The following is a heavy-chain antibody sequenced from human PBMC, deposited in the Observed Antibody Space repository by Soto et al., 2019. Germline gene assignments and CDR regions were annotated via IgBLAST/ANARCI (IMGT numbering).Heavy chain of an antibody. CDR3: ARDLLDYCSSTSCPFDY. J-gene: IGHJ4*02. D-gene: IGHD2-2*01. V-gene: IGHV3-21*01. CDR2: ISSSSSYI. Sequence: GGSLRLSCAASGFTFSSYSMNWVRQAPGKGLEWVSSISSSSSYIYYADSVKGRFTISRDNAKNSLYLQMNSLRAEDTAVYYCARDLLDYCSSTSCPFDYWGQGTLVTVSS. CDR1: GFTFSSYS.